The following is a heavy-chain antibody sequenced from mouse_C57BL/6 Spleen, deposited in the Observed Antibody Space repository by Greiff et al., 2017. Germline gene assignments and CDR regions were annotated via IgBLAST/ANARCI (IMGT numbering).Heavy chain of an antibody. J-gene: IGHJ4*01. CDR3: ARHVYYGSSSYAMDY. V-gene: IGHV5-6*01. CDR1: GFTFSSYG. Sequence: EVQLVESGGDLVKPGGSLKLSCAASGFTFSSYGMSWVRQTPDKRLEWVATISSGGSDTYYPDSVKGRFTISRDNAKNTLYLQMSSLTSEDTAMYDWARHVYYGSSSYAMDYGGQGTSVTVSS. D-gene: IGHD1-1*01. CDR2: ISSGGSDT.